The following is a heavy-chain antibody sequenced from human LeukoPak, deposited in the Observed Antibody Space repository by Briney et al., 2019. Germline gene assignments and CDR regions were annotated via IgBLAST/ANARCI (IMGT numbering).Heavy chain of an antibody. CDR2: ISGSGGST. V-gene: IGHV3-23*01. D-gene: IGHD5-12*01. CDR1: GFTISSYA. J-gene: IGHJ5*02. CDR3: AKDFGGYVMNWFDP. Sequence: GGSLRLSCAASGFTISSYAMSWVRQAPGKGLEWVSAISGSGGSTYYADSVKGRFTISRDNSKNTLYLQMNSLRAEDTAVYYCAKDFGGYVMNWFDPWGQGTLVTVSS.